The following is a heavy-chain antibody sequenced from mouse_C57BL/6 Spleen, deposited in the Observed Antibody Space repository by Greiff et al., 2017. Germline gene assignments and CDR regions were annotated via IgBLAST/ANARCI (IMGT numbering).Heavy chain of an antibody. Sequence: VHVKQSGPELVKPGASVKISCKASGYSFTDYNMNWVKQSNGKSLEWIGVINPNYGTTSYNQKFKGKATLTVDQSSSTAYMQLNSLTSEDSAVYYCARCIITTVVDYAMDYWGQGTSVTVSS. D-gene: IGHD1-1*01. CDR1: GYSFTDYN. J-gene: IGHJ4*01. CDR2: INPNYGTT. V-gene: IGHV1-39*01. CDR3: ARCIITTVVDYAMDY.